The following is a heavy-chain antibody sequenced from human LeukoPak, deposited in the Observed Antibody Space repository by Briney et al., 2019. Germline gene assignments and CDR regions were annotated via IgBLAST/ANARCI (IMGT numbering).Heavy chain of an antibody. J-gene: IGHJ6*03. D-gene: IGHD3-16*01. V-gene: IGHV4-4*07. Sequence: SETLSLTCTVSGGSISSYYWSWIRQPAGKGLEWIGRIYTSGSTNYNPSLKSRVTMSVDTSKNQFSLKLSSVTAADTAVYYCARDLPRGIHYYYYMDVWGKGNPGHRLL. CDR1: GGSISSYY. CDR3: ARDLPRGIHYYYYMDV. CDR2: IYTSGST.